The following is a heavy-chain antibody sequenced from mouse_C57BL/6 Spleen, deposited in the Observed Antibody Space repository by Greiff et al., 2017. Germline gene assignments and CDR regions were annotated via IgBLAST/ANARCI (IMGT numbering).Heavy chain of an antibody. V-gene: IGHV1-64*01. D-gene: IGHD2-5*01. Sequence: VKLQQPGAELVKPGASVKLSCKASGYTFTSYWMHWVKQRPGQGLEWIGMIHPNSGSTNYNKKFKSKATLTVDKSSSTAYMQLSSLTSEDSAVYYCARNSNYDFDYWGQGTTLTVSS. CDR2: IHPNSGST. CDR3: ARNSNYDFDY. CDR1: GYTFTSYW. J-gene: IGHJ2*01.